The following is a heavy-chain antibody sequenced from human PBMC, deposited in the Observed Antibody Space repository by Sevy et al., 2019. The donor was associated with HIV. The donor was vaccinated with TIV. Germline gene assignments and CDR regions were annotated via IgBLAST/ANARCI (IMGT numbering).Heavy chain of an antibody. CDR1: GFTFSTYW. D-gene: IGHD6-13*01. CDR2: IKQDGSEK. Sequence: GGSLRLSCAASGFTFSTYWMTWVRQAPGKGLEWVANIKQDGSEKYYAESVKGRVTVSRDNTKNSLYQQLNSLRAEDTAIYYCARAPVGSGWYFPRGIDYWGQGTLVTVSS. J-gene: IGHJ4*02. CDR3: ARAPVGSGWYFPRGIDY. V-gene: IGHV3-7*01.